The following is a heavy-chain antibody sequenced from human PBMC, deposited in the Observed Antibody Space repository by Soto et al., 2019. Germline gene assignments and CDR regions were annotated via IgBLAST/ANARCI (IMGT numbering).Heavy chain of an antibody. Sequence: SETLSLTCSVSGGSISSYYWSWIRQPPGKGLEWIGYIYYSGSTNYNPSLKSRVTISVDTSKNQFSLKLSSVTAADTAVYYCARHPGYGLYYFDYWGQGTLVTVSS. V-gene: IGHV4-59*08. J-gene: IGHJ4*02. D-gene: IGHD5-18*01. CDR3: ARHPGYGLYYFDY. CDR2: IYYSGST. CDR1: GGSISSYY.